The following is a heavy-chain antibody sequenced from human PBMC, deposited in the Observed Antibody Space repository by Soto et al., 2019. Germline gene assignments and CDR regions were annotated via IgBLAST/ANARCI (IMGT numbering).Heavy chain of an antibody. CDR1: GYTLTELS. CDR2: FDPGDGDT. Sequence: ASVKVSCEVSGYTLTELSMHWVRQAPGKGLEWMGGFDPGDGDTIYAQKFQGRVTMTRDTSTSTVYMDLSSLRSEDTAVYYCARGRFTTVTTWWYFDYWGQGALVTVSS. CDR3: ARGRFTTVTTWWYFDY. D-gene: IGHD4-17*01. J-gene: IGHJ4*02. V-gene: IGHV1-24*01.